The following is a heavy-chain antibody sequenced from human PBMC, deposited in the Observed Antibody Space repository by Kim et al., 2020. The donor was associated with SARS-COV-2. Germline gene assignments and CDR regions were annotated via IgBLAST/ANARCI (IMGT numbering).Heavy chain of an antibody. CDR1: GGSISSSSYY. V-gene: IGHV4-39*01. J-gene: IGHJ6*02. Sequence: SETLSLTCTVSGGSISSSSYYWGWIRQPPGKGLEWIGSIYYSGSTYYNPSLKSRVTISVDTSKNQFSLKLSSVTAADTAVYYCASLGRSSWDYYYYGMDVWGQGTTVTVSS. D-gene: IGHD6-13*01. CDR3: ASLGRSSWDYYYYGMDV. CDR2: IYYSGST.